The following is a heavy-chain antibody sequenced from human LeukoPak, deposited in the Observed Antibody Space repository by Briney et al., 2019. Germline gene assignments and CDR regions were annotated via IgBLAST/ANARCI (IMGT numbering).Heavy chain of an antibody. CDR1: GFTVSSNY. CDR3: ARELYSSGWYGGTFDY. CDR2: IYSGGST. V-gene: IGHV3-66*01. D-gene: IGHD6-19*01. Sequence: GGSLRLSCAASGFTVSSNYMSWVRQAPGKGLEWVSVIYSGGSTYYADSVKGRFTISRDNSKNTLYLQMNSLRAEDTAVYYCARELYSSGWYGGTFDYWGQGTLVTVSS. J-gene: IGHJ4*02.